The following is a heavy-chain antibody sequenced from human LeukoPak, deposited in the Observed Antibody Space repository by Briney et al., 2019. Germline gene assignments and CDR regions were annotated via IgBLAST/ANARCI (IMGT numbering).Heavy chain of an antibody. D-gene: IGHD3-3*01. Sequence: GGSLRLSCTASGFTFSDHWMTWVRQAPGKRLEWVANIRQDGGDKWYLDSVKGRFTISRDNAKNSVYLQMNSLSVEDTALYYCVREVKYVAYYGDSWDQGTLVTVSS. CDR1: GFTFSDHW. V-gene: IGHV3-7*01. CDR3: VREVKYVAYYGDS. CDR2: IRQDGGDK. J-gene: IGHJ1*01.